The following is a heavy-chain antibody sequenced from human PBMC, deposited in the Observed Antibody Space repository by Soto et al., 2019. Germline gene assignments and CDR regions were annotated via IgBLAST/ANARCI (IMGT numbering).Heavy chain of an antibody. Sequence: QVQLQQWGAGLLKPSETLSLTCAVYGGSFSGYYWSWIRQPPGKGLEWIGEINHSGSTNYNPSLTSRVTISVDTSKNQFSLKLSSVTAADTAVYYCARLGPILRFLEWFRSGHGMDVWGQGTTVTVSS. CDR2: INHSGST. CDR1: GGSFSGYY. D-gene: IGHD3-3*01. J-gene: IGHJ6*02. CDR3: ARLGPILRFLEWFRSGHGMDV. V-gene: IGHV4-34*01.